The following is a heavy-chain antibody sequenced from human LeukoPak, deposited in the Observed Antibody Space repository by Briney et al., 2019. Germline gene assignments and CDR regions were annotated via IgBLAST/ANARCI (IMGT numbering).Heavy chain of an antibody. Sequence: GGSLRLSCAASGFTFSSHSMNWARQAPGKGLEWVASINHNGNVNYYVDSVKGRFTISRDNAKNSLYLQMSNLRAEDTAVYFCARGGGLDVWGQGATVTVSS. CDR2: INHNGNVN. CDR3: ARGGGLDV. CDR1: GFTFSSHS. V-gene: IGHV3-7*03. J-gene: IGHJ6*02. D-gene: IGHD3-16*01.